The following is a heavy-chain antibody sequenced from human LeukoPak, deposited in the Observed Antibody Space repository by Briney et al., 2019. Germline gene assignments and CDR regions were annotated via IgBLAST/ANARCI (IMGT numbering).Heavy chain of an antibody. V-gene: IGHV3-74*01. CDR3: ARDKVSNYVFDY. J-gene: IGHJ4*02. D-gene: IGHD4-11*01. CDR2: ISSDGSST. CDR1: GFTYSSYW. Sequence: GGSLRLSCAASGFTYSSYWMHWVRQAPGKGLVWVSHISSDGSSTSYADSVKGRFTISRDNAKNTLYLQMNRLRAEDTAVYYCARDKVSNYVFDYWGQGTLVTVSS.